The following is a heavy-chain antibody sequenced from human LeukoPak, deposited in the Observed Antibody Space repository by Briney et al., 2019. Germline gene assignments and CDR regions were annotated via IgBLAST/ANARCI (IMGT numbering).Heavy chain of an antibody. V-gene: IGHV3-33*01. CDR3: AREGHGGFGELDGGESEIPDFYNYGLDV. D-gene: IGHD3-10*01. J-gene: IGHJ6*02. CDR2: IWHDGSAK. Sequence: PGGSLRLSCAASEFTFNMYAMHWIRQAPGKGLEWAAVIWHDGSAKYYADSVKGRFTVSRDNSKNTVYLQMNSLRAEDTAVYYCAREGHGGFGELDGGESEIPDFYNYGLDVWGQGTTVTVSS. CDR1: EFTFNMYA.